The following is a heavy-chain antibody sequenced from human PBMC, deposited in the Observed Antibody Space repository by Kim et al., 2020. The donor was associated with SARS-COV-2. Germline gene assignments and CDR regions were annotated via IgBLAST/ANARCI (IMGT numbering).Heavy chain of an antibody. J-gene: IGHJ6*02. CDR2: INHSGST. CDR1: GGSFSGNY. CDR3: ARGAAYYGSGILWLARLYYYYGMDV. V-gene: IGHV4-34*01. Sequence: SETLSLTCAVYGGSFSGNYWSWIRQPPGKGLEWIGEINHSGSTNYNPSLKSRVTISVDTSKNQFSLKLSSVTAADTAVYYCARGAAYYGSGILWLARLYYYYGMDVWGQGTTVTVSS. D-gene: IGHD3-10*01.